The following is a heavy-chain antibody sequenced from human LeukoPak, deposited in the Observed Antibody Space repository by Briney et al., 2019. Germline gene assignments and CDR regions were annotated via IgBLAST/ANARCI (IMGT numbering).Heavy chain of an antibody. D-gene: IGHD1-1*01. Sequence: GGSLRLSCAASGFTFSDYYTSWIRQAPGKGLEWVSYFSSSGSTIYYADSVRGRFTISRDNAKNSLYLQMNSLRAEDTAVYYCASPNDVGYWGQGTLVTVSS. CDR2: FSSSGSTI. J-gene: IGHJ4*02. CDR3: ASPNDVGY. V-gene: IGHV3-11*04. CDR1: GFTFSDYY.